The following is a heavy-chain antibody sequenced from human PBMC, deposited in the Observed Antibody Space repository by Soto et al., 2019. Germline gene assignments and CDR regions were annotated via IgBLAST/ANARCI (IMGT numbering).Heavy chain of an antibody. D-gene: IGHD6-13*01. V-gene: IGHV3-11*01. CDR1: GFTFSDYY. CDR3: ARRSGSSSWYGIDY. J-gene: IGHJ4*02. CDR2: ISDSGTTT. Sequence: QVQLVESGGGLVKPGGSLRLSCAASGFTFSDYYMSWIRQAPGKGLEWISHISDSGTTTYSADSVAGRFTISRDNAENSLYLQMTRLRVDDTAVYYCARRSGSSSWYGIDYWGQGTLVTVSS.